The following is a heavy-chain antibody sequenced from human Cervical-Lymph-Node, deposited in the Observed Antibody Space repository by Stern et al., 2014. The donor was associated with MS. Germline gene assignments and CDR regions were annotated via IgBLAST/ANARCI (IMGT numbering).Heavy chain of an antibody. CDR2: IIPILGTA. J-gene: IGHJ6*02. Sequence: VQLVQSGAEVKKPGSSVKVSCKASGGTFSSYAISWVRQAPGQGLEWMGGIIPILGTANDAQKFQGRVTITADESTSTAYMELSSLRSEDTAVYYCARHPRNTNYYYYGMDVWGQGTTVTVSS. D-gene: IGHD1-14*01. V-gene: IGHV1-69*01. CDR1: GGTFSSYA. CDR3: ARHPRNTNYYYYGMDV.